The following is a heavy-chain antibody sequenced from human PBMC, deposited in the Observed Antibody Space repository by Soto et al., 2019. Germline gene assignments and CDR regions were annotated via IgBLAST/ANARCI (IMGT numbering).Heavy chain of an antibody. D-gene: IGHD3-10*01. J-gene: IGHJ6*02. CDR1: GGSISSGGYY. Sequence: QVQLQESGPGLVKPSQTLSLTCTVSGGSISSGGYYWSWIRQHPGKGLEWIGYIYYSGSTYYNPSLQGRVTISVATSQNQFSQKLSSVTAADTAVYWCARGYYGSGNYYHPPLGMDVWGQGTTVTVSS. V-gene: IGHV4-31*03. CDR2: IYYSGST. CDR3: ARGYYGSGNYYHPPLGMDV.